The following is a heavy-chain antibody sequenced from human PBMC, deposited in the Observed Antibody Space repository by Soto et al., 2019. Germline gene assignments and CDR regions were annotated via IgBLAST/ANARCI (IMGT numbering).Heavy chain of an antibody. Sequence: SETLALTCTVYGGCISSYYWRWIRQPPGKGLEWIGYIYYSGSTNYNPSLKSRVTISVDTYTNQFSLKMNAVTAADTAVYYCTRHEGGAPADRPLDYWGQGTLVTVSS. V-gene: IGHV4-59*08. CDR2: IYYSGST. J-gene: IGHJ4*02. D-gene: IGHD6-13*01. CDR3: TRHEGGAPADRPLDY. CDR1: GGCISSYY.